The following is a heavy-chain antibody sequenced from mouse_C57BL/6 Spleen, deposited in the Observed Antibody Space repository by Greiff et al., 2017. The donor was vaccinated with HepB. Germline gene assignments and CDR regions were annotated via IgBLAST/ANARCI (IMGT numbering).Heavy chain of an antibody. CDR1: GFTFSDYG. CDR3: ARGAYSLFDY. Sequence: EVMLVESGGGLVKPGGSLKLSCAASGFTFSDYGMHWVRQAPEKGLEWVAYISSGSSTIYYADTVKGRFTISRDNAKNTLFLQMTSLRSEDTAMYYCARGAYSLFDYWGQGTTLTVSS. V-gene: IGHV5-17*01. D-gene: IGHD6-5*01. J-gene: IGHJ2*01. CDR2: ISSGSSTI.